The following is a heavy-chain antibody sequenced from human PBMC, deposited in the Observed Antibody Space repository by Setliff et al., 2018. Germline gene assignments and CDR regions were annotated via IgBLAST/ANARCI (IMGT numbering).Heavy chain of an antibody. CDR1: GYTFTTYD. CDR2: MNPNSGNT. CDR3: ARSRLYGGWFDP. J-gene: IGHJ5*02. Sequence: ASVKVSCKASGYTFTTYDINWVRRATGQGLEWMGWMNPNSGNTGYAQKFQGRFTMTRNTSISTAYMELSRLRSDDTAVYSCARSRLYGGWFDPWGQGTLVTVSS. D-gene: IGHD4-17*01. V-gene: IGHV1-8*02.